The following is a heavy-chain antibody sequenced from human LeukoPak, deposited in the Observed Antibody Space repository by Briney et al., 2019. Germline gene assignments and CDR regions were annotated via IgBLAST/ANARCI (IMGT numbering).Heavy chain of an antibody. CDR2: ISYDGSNK. D-gene: IGHD3-10*01. J-gene: IGHJ4*02. CDR3: ARGYYGSGSYGYFDY. CDR1: GFTFSSYA. V-gene: IGHV3-30-3*01. Sequence: GGSLRLSCAASGFTFSSYAMHWVCQAPGKGLEWVAVISYDGSNKYYADSVKGRFTISRDNSKNTVYLQMNSLRAEDTALYYCARGYYGSGSYGYFDYWGQGTLDTVSS.